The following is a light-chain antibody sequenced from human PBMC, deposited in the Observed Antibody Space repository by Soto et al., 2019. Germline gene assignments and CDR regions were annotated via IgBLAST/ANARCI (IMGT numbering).Light chain of an antibody. Sequence: EFVLTQSPGTLSLSPGERATLSCRASQTVRNNYLAWYQQKPGQAPRLLIYDASSRATGISDRFSGGGSGTDFTLTISRLEPEDFAVYYCQQFSSYPLTFVGGTKVDIK. CDR2: DAS. V-gene: IGKV3-20*01. CDR1: QTVRNNY. J-gene: IGKJ4*01. CDR3: QQFSSYPLT.